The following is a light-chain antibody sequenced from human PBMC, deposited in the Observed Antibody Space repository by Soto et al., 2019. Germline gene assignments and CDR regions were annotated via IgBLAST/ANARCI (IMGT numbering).Light chain of an antibody. CDR2: KAS. CDR3: MQGIRFT. V-gene: IGKV2-30*01. CDR1: QSLVYSDGNIY. J-gene: IGKJ1*01. Sequence: VLTQSPLSLPVTLGQPASISCRSSQSLVYSDGNIYLNWFHQRPGQSLRRMIYKASNRDSGVTDRFSGSGSGTAFTVSSSRVEAADAGVYYCMQGIRFTFGQGTRVEIK.